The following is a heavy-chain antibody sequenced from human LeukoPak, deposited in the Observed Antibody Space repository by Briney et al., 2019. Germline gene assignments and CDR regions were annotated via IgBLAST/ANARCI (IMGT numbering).Heavy chain of an antibody. CDR3: ARGERLGGLDV. V-gene: IGHV1-69*04. Sequence: SVKVSCKASGGAFSTYAINWVRQAPGQGLEWMGRIIPILGIANYAQKFRDRVTITADKSTSTAYVELTSLRSEDTAVYFCARGERLGGLDVWGQGTTVTVSS. CDR2: IIPILGIA. J-gene: IGHJ6*02. D-gene: IGHD6-25*01. CDR1: GGAFSTYA.